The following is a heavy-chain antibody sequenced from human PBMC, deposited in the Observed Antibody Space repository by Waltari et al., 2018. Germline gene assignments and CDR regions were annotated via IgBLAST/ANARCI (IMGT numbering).Heavy chain of an antibody. D-gene: IGHD2-21*01. CDR3: ARSDVVVAPARNNYYFPMEV. V-gene: IGHV4-61*09. CDR2: IYSSGST. CDR1: GDSISGSYY. J-gene: IGHJ6*03. Sequence: QLQLQQSGPGLVKPSQTLSLACSLSGDSISGSYYWNWVRQTAGEGLEWLGYIYSSGSTKYNPSRKSRATISIVNKTQFSLKLAAVTAADTAVYYCARSDVVVAPARNNYYFPMEVWGQGTTVTVSS.